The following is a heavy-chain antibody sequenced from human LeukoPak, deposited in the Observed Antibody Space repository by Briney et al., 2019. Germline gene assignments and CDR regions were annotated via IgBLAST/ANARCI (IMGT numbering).Heavy chain of an antibody. V-gene: IGHV4-61*08. CDR3: ANLTLVRGVLYGTDWNFDL. D-gene: IGHD3-10*01. J-gene: IGHJ2*01. CDR2: IYYSVST. Sequence: SETLSLTCTVSGGSISCGDYYWSWIRQPPGKGLEWIGYIYYSVSTNYNPSLKSRVSISVDTSKNQFSLKLSSVTASDTAGDYCANLTLVRGVLYGTDWNFDLWGRGTLVTVSS. CDR1: GGSISCGDYY.